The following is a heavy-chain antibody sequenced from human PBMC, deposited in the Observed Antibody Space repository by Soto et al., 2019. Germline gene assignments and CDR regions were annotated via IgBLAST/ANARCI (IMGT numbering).Heavy chain of an antibody. Sequence: PGGSLRLSCSASGFTFSSYAMHWVRQAPGKGLEYVSAISTNGGSTYYADSVKGRFTISRDNSKNTLYLQMSSLRVEDTAVYYCVKGRIADPRCPLDCWGQGTLVTVSS. CDR1: GFTFSSYA. CDR2: ISTNGGST. D-gene: IGHD6-13*01. V-gene: IGHV3-64D*08. J-gene: IGHJ4*02. CDR3: VKGRIADPRCPLDC.